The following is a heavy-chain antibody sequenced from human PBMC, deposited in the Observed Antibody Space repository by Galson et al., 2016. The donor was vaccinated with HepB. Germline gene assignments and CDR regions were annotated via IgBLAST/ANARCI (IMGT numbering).Heavy chain of an antibody. D-gene: IGHD2-8*02. Sequence: SLRLSCAASGFTHTNYAMSWVRQAPGKGLEWVSTINPSGGTTYFADSVKGRFTFSRDNSRNTLYLQMNSLRAEDTAVYYCAKSRGSTGGASYNSWQRLGVLGFDAFALWGQGTVVTVSS. CDR2: INPSGGTT. J-gene: IGHJ4*02. CDR1: GFTHTNYA. CDR3: AKSRGSTGGASYNSWQRLGVLGFDAFAL. V-gene: IGHV3-23*01.